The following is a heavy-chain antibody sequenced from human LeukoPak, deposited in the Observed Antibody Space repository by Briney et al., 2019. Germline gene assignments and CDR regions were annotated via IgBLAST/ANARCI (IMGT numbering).Heavy chain of an antibody. CDR3: ARGRGYDILTGYRYYFDY. Sequence: ASVKVSFKASGGTFSSYAISWVRQAPGQGLEWMGRIIPILGIANYAQKFQGRVTITADKSTSTAYMELSSLRSEDTAVYYCARGRGYDILTGYRYYFDYWGQGTLVTVSS. CDR1: GGTFSSYA. D-gene: IGHD3-9*01. CDR2: IIPILGIA. J-gene: IGHJ4*02. V-gene: IGHV1-69*04.